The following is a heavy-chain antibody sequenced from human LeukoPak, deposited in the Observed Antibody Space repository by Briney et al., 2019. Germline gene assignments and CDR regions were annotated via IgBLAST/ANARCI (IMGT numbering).Heavy chain of an antibody. V-gene: IGHV1-46*01. CDR2: LNLSIGIA. CDR1: GYTFSGYS. Sequence: ASVKVSCKASGYTFSGYSMHGVRQAPGQGPEWMGLLNLSIGIATYAQKFQGSSTMTRETSTTKLYMKLSSLRSEDTAVYSCARDWAHGSFDYWGQGTPVIVSS. D-gene: IGHD3-10*01. CDR3: ARDWAHGSFDY. J-gene: IGHJ4*02.